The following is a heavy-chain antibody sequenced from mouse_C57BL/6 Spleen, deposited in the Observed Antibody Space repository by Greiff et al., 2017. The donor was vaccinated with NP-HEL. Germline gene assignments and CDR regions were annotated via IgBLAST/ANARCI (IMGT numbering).Heavy chain of an antibody. CDR3: ARRFLITPPQGAMDY. Sequence: EVQLVESGGGLVKPGGSLKLSCAASGFTFSDYGMHWVRQAPEKGLEWVAYISSGSSTIYYADTVKGRFTISRDNAKNTLFLQMTSLRSEDTAEYYWARRFLITPPQGAMDYWGQGTSVTVSS. D-gene: IGHD1-1*01. CDR1: GFTFSDYG. J-gene: IGHJ4*01. V-gene: IGHV5-17*01. CDR2: ISSGSSTI.